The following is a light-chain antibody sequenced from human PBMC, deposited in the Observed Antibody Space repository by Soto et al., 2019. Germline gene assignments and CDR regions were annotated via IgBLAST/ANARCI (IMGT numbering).Light chain of an antibody. Sequence: QSVLTQPASVSGSPGQAMTISCTGTSRDVGGYHYVSWYQQYPGKAPKLMIYEVSNRPSGVSNRFSGSKSGNTASLTISGLQAEDEADYYCSSYTRSSTYVFGTGTKVTVL. J-gene: IGLJ1*01. CDR1: SRDVGGYHY. CDR3: SSYTRSSTYV. V-gene: IGLV2-14*01. CDR2: EVS.